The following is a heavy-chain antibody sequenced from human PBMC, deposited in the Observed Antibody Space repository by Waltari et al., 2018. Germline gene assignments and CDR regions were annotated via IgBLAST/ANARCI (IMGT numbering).Heavy chain of an antibody. CDR1: GGSISGSDYY. CDR2: MYSSGRT. J-gene: IGHJ4*02. V-gene: IGHV4-39*01. CDR3: VRHEILGRYYFDH. Sequence: QLQLQESGPGLVKPSETLSLSCIVSGGSISGSDYYWGWIRQTPGKGLEWVGSMYSSGRTYYSPSLKSRVTISVDTSKNEFSLKVTSVTVADAAMYYCVRHEILGRYYFDHWGQGTLVTVSS.